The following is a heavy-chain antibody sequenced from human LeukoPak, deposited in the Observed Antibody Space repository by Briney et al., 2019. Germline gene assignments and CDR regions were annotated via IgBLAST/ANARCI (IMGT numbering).Heavy chain of an antibody. V-gene: IGHV3-66*02. CDR3: ARAAIGGAWRN. CDR2: IYSGGST. D-gene: IGHD1-26*01. J-gene: IGHJ4*02. Sequence: PGGSLRLSCAASGFTVSSNYMSWVRQAPGKGLEWVSVIYSGGSTYYADSVKGRFTISRDNSKNTLYLQMNSLRAEDTAVYYCARAAIGGAWRNWGQGTLVNVSS. CDR1: GFTVSSNY.